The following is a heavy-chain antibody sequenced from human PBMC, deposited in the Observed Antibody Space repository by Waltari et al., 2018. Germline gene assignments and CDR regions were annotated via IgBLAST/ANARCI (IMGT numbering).Heavy chain of an antibody. D-gene: IGHD3-3*01. J-gene: IGHJ5*02. V-gene: IGHV3-23*04. Sequence: EVQLVESGGGLVQPGGSLRLSCAASGFTFSSYAMSWVRQAPGKGLEWVSAISGGGGSTDYADSVKGRFTISRDNSKNTLYLQMNSLRAEDTAVYYCAKDPNYDFWSGYRYNWFDPWGQGTLVTVSS. CDR1: GFTFSSYA. CDR3: AKDPNYDFWSGYRYNWFDP. CDR2: ISGGGGST.